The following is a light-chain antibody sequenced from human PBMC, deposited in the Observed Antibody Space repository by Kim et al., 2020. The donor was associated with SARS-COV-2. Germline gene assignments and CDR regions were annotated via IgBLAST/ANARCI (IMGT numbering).Light chain of an antibody. J-gene: IGKJ2*01. CDR2: GAA. Sequence: SPRERTAPLCWTSRRVSSNIDWYQHKPGPAPGPILYGAAATSSATPAPFSGSGSGTEITLTITSLRSEAFEFYLYHQYNNWRPRYTFGQGTKLEI. CDR1: RRVSSN. V-gene: IGKV3-15*01. CDR3: HQYNNWRPRYT.